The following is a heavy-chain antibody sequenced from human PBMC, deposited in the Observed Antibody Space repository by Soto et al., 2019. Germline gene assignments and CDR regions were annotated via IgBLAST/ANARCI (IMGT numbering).Heavy chain of an antibody. CDR3: ARDDSGWDY. CDR1: GFTFSSYE. CDR2: ISRGGGTI. D-gene: IGHD5-12*01. Sequence: LRLSCAASGFTFSSYEMNWVRQAPGKGLEWVSYISRGGGTIYYADSVKGRFTISRDNAKNSLYLQMNSLRAEDTAVYYCARDDSGWDYWGQGTLVTVSS. V-gene: IGHV3-48*03. J-gene: IGHJ4*02.